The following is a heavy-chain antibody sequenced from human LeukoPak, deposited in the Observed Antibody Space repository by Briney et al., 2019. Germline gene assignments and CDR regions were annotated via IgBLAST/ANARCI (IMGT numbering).Heavy chain of an antibody. Sequence: PGGSLRLSCAASGFTFSHHGMNWIRQAPGKGLEWVSYISFSGTTIYYADSVKGRFTISRDNAKKSLYLQMNSLRDEDTAVYYCATLGYSVYDRGADDVFDMWGQGTMVTVSS. CDR1: GFTFSHHG. J-gene: IGHJ3*02. CDR2: ISFSGTTI. CDR3: ATLGYSVYDRGADDVFDM. D-gene: IGHD5/OR15-5a*01. V-gene: IGHV3-11*04.